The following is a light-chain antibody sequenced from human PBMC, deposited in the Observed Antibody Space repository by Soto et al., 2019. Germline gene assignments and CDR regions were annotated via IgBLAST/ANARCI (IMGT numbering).Light chain of an antibody. V-gene: IGKV3-11*01. CDR1: QSVSSY. J-gene: IGKJ4*01. CDR3: QQRSNWPQLT. Sequence: DIVLTQSPATLSLSPGERATLSCRASQSVSSYLAWYQQKPGQAPRLLIYDASSRATGIPARFSGSGSGTDFTLTISSLEPEDFAVYYCQQRSNWPQLTFGGGTKVEIK. CDR2: DAS.